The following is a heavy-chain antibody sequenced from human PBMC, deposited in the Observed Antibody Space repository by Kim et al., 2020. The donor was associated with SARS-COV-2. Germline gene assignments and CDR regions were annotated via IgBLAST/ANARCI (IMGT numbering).Heavy chain of an antibody. J-gene: IGHJ4*02. Sequence: SGPTLVNPTETLTLTCTVSGFSLSNARVGVSWIRQPPGKALEWLAHIFSKDEKSYSTSLKSRLTISEDTSKSQVVLTMTNMDPVDTATYYCARIPARYDILTGYHARSYFDFWGQGTLVTVSS. V-gene: IGHV2-26*01. D-gene: IGHD3-9*01. CDR3: ARIPARYDILTGYHARSYFDF. CDR2: IFSKDEK. CDR1: GFSLSNARVG.